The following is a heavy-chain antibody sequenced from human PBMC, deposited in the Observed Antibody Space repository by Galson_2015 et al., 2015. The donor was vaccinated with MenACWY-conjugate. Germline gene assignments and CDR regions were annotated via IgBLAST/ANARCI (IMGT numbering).Heavy chain of an antibody. Sequence: SLRLSCAASGFTFSSNTMNWVRQAPGKGLEWVSSISSAGSRIYYADSVKGRFTISRDNAENSLYLQMNSLRDEDTAVYYCAKFLTILDYWGQGTLVTVSS. CDR1: GFTFSSNT. J-gene: IGHJ4*02. V-gene: IGHV3-48*02. D-gene: IGHD2-21*01. CDR3: AKFLTILDY. CDR2: ISSAGSRI.